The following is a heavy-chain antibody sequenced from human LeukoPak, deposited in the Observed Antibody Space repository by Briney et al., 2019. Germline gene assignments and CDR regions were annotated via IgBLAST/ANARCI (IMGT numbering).Heavy chain of an antibody. Sequence: PSETLSLTCSVSGGSISSYYRSWIRQPAGKGLEGIGRIYTSGSTNDNPSLQSPVTMSVDTSQNQFSLTLSSVTAADTAVYSCARYKGAFDYWGQGTLVTVSS. J-gene: IGHJ4*02. CDR1: GGSISSYY. V-gene: IGHV4-4*07. CDR2: IYTSGST. D-gene: IGHD1-14*01. CDR3: ARYKGAFDY.